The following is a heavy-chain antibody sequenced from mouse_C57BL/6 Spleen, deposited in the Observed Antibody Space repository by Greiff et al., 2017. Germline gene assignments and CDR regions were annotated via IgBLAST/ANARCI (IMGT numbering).Heavy chain of an antibody. Sequence: VQGVESGAELVRPGASVTLSCKASGYTFTDYEMHWVKQTPVHGLEWIGAIDPETGGTAYNQKFKGKAILTSDKSSSTAYMELRSLTSEDSAVYYCTRRGGSSFFDYWGQGTTLTVSS. CDR2: IDPETGGT. CDR3: TRRGGSSFFDY. J-gene: IGHJ2*01. D-gene: IGHD1-1*01. CDR1: GYTFTDYE. V-gene: IGHV1-15*01.